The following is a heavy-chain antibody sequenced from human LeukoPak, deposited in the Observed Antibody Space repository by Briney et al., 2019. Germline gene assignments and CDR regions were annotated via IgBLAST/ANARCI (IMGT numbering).Heavy chain of an antibody. CDR2: TYYSGST. CDR3: ARVVATIAFDY. CDR1: GGSISSYY. J-gene: IGHJ4*02. D-gene: IGHD5-24*01. V-gene: IGHV4-59*01. Sequence: PSETLSLTCTVSGGSISSYYWSWIRQPPGKGLEWIGYTYYSGSTNYNPSLKSRVTISVDTSKNQFSLKLSSVTAADTAVYYCARVVATIAFDYWGQGTLVTVSS.